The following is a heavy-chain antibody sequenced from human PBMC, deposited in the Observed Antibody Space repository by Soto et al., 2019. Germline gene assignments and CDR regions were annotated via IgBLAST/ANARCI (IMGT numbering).Heavy chain of an antibody. J-gene: IGHJ5*02. CDR2: MFYSGAT. CDR1: GGSISDISYC. CDR3: ARTKSGSDWLDP. D-gene: IGHD2-15*01. Sequence: PSETLSLTCTVSGGSISDISYCWGWIRQPPGKGLQWIGCMFYSGATYYNPSLKNRVTLSVDTSNNEFSLKLVSVTAPDTAVYYCARTKSGSDWLDPWGQGTLVTVSS. V-gene: IGHV4-39*01.